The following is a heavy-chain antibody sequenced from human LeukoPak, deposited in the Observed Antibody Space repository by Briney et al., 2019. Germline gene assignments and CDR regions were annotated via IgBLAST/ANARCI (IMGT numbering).Heavy chain of an antibody. CDR2: IYHSGST. Sequence: SETLSLTCAVSGYSISSGYYWGWIRQPPGKGLEWIGSIYHSGSTYYNPSLKSRVTISVDTSKNQFSLKLSSVTAADTAVYYCARACGGFWSGSNWFDPWGQGTLVTVSS. D-gene: IGHD3-3*01. CDR1: GYSISSGYY. V-gene: IGHV4-38-2*01. J-gene: IGHJ5*02. CDR3: ARACGGFWSGSNWFDP.